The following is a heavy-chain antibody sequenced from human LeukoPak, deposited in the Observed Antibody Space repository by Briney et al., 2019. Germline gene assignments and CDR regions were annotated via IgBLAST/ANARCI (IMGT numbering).Heavy chain of an antibody. CDR2: ISGSGGST. J-gene: IGHJ4*02. CDR3: AKVGVVVPRRYYFDY. Sequence: GGSLRLSCAASGVTFSSYEMNWVRQAPGKGLEWVSAISGSGGSTYYADSVKGRFTISRDNSKNTLYLQMNSLRAEDTAVYYCAKVGVVVPRRYYFDYWGQGTLVTVSS. V-gene: IGHV3-23*01. CDR1: GVTFSSYE. D-gene: IGHD2-15*01.